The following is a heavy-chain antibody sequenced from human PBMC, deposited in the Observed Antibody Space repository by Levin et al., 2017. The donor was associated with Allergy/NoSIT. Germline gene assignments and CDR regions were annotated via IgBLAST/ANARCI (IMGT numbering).Heavy chain of an antibody. Sequence: GESLKISCAASGFTFSSYAMHWVRQAPGKGLEWVAVISYDGSNKYYADSVKGRFTISRDNSKNTLYLQMNSLRAEDTAIYYCARDWGSGWYSSYGQDYWGQGTLVTVSS. D-gene: IGHD6-19*01. V-gene: IGHV3-30-3*01. J-gene: IGHJ4*02. CDR2: ISYDGSNK. CDR3: ARDWGSGWYSSYGQDY. CDR1: GFTFSSYA.